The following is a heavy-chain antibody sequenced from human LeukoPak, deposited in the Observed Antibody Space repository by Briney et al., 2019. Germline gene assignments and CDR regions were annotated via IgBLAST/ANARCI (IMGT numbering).Heavy chain of an antibody. CDR3: ARWGRYCSGGSCYSKFPAFDI. CDR1: GGSFSGYY. J-gene: IGHJ3*02. V-gene: IGHV4-34*01. CDR2: INHSGST. Sequence: SETLSLTCAVYGGSFSGYYWSWIRQSPGKGLEWIGEINHSGSTNYNPSVKSRVTISVDTSKNQFSLKLSSVTAADTAVYYCARWGRYCSGGSCYSKFPAFDIWGQGTMVTV. D-gene: IGHD2-15*01.